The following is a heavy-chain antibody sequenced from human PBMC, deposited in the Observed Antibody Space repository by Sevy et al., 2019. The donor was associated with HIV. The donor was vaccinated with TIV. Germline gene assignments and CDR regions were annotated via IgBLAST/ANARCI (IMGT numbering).Heavy chain of an antibody. D-gene: IGHD2-2*01. CDR1: GFTFSTYT. CDR3: ARDGGCTSTSCLIYFDY. CDR2: ISGFSSYI. J-gene: IGHJ4*01. Sequence: GGSLRLSCAVSGFTFSTYTMNWVRQAPGKGLEWVSSISGFSSYIYYADSVKGRFTISRDNAKNSLYLQMNSLRAEDTAVCYCARDGGCTSTSCLIYFDYWGQGTLVTVSS. V-gene: IGHV3-21*01.